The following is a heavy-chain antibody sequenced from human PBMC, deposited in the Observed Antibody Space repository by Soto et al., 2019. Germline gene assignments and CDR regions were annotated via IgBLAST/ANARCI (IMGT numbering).Heavy chain of an antibody. CDR1: GFTFTSYS. V-gene: IGHV3-21*01. J-gene: IGHJ4*02. Sequence: GGSLRLSCAASGFTFTSYSMNWVRQAPGKGLEWVSSISSSSSYIYYADSVKGRFTISRDNAKNSLYLQMNSLRAEDTAVYYCARDYYGDYYFDYWGQGSLVTVSS. CDR2: ISSSSSYI. CDR3: ARDYYGDYYFDY. D-gene: IGHD4-17*01.